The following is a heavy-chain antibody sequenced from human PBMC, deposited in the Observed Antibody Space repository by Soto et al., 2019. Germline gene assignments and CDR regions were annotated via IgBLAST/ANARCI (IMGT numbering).Heavy chain of an antibody. Sequence: SESRARGWAVFGGSVSNSNWWTLVRQPPGKGLDWIGEIFHSGSTNYNSSLMGRVTISVDKANNQFSLKLSSVTAADTAVYYCAHRPIVGAAIWGQGTLVTVSS. D-gene: IGHD1-26*01. V-gene: IGHV4-4*02. CDR2: IFHSGST. CDR3: AHRPIVGAAI. CDR1: GGSVSNSNW. J-gene: IGHJ4*02.